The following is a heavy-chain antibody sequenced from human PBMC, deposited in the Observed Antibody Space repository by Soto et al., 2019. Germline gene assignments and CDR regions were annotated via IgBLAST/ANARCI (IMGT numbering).Heavy chain of an antibody. D-gene: IGHD6-6*01. CDR1: GESISSGGYY. V-gene: IGHV4-31*03. CDR3: ARASSSSSAADY. Sequence: QVQLQESGPGLVKPSQTLSLTCNVSGESISSGGYYWSWIRHHPRKGLEWIGYIYDSESAYYNPSLKSRVTNSMDTSKNHFAMRLSSVTDADTAVYYCARASSSSSAADYWGQGTLVTVSS. J-gene: IGHJ4*02. CDR2: IYDSESA.